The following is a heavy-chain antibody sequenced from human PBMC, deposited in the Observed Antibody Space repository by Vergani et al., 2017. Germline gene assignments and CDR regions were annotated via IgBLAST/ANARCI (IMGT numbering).Heavy chain of an antibody. D-gene: IGHD3-10*01. Sequence: QVQLVESGGGVVQPGGSLRLSCAASGFTFSSYGMHWVRQAPGKGLEWVAFIRYDGSNKYYADSVKGRFTISRDNSKTTLYLQMNSLRAEDTAVYYCAKDMGSITMVRGVTDYWGQGTLVTVSS. CDR1: GFTFSSYG. CDR2: IRYDGSNK. CDR3: AKDMGSITMVRGVTDY. V-gene: IGHV3-30*02. J-gene: IGHJ4*02.